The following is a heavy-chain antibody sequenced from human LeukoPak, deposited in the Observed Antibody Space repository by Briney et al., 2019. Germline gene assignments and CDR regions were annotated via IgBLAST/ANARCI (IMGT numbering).Heavy chain of an antibody. Sequence: GGSLRLSCAASGFTFDDYTMHWVRQAPGKGLEWVSLISWDGGSTYYADSVKGRFTISRDNSKNSLYLQMNSLRTEDTALYYCVKGDCSGGSCYSYGMDVWGQGTTVTVSS. CDR2: ISWDGGST. CDR1: GFTFDDYT. J-gene: IGHJ6*02. D-gene: IGHD2-15*01. CDR3: VKGDCSGGSCYSYGMDV. V-gene: IGHV3-43*01.